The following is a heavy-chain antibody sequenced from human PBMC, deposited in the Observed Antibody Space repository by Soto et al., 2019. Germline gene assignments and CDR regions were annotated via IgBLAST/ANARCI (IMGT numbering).Heavy chain of an antibody. CDR1: GGSISSGGYS. J-gene: IGHJ3*02. Sequence: LSLTCAVSGGSISSGGYSWSWIRQPPGKGLEWIGYIYHSGSTYYNPSLKSRVTISVDRSKNQFSLKLSSVTAADTAVYYCARDQGYYGSGSYYSEAFDIWGQGTMVTVSS. V-gene: IGHV4-30-2*01. D-gene: IGHD3-10*01. CDR2: IYHSGST. CDR3: ARDQGYYGSGSYYSEAFDI.